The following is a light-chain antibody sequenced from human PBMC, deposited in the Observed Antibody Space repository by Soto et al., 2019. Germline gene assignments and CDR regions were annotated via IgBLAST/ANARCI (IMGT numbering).Light chain of an antibody. V-gene: IGKV3-15*01. Sequence: EIVMTQYPATLSVSPGERATLSCRASQSVSSTLAWYQQIPGQAPRLLLYGTSTRATGIPARFSGSGSGTEFTLTISSLQSEDFAFYYCQQYYQWPLTFGGGTKVEVK. CDR3: QQYYQWPLT. CDR2: GTS. J-gene: IGKJ4*01. CDR1: QSVSST.